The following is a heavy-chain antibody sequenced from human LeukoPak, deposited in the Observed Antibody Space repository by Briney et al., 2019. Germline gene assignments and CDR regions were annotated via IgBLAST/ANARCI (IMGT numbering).Heavy chain of an antibody. Sequence: SETLSLTCTVSGGSITNNYYWSWIRQPPGKGLEWIGSIYYSGTTYYNPSLKSRVTISVDASKNQFSLKLSSVTAADTAVYYCVARNGDYSYMAVWGKGTTVTASS. CDR2: IYYSGTT. J-gene: IGHJ6*03. V-gene: IGHV4-39*01. CDR1: GGSITNNYY. D-gene: IGHD1-1*01. CDR3: VARNGDYSYMAV.